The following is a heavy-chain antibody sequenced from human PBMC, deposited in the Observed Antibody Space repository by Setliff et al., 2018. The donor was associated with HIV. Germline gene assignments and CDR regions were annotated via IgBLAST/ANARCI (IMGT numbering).Heavy chain of an antibody. V-gene: IGHV4-34*09. CDR3: ARRIDNSGSLPAKNWFDT. Sequence: TCAVYGGSFSDYYWSWIRQPLSWGLEWIGEINHSGSTNYSPSLKSRVTISVDTSKNQFSLKLSSVTAADTAVYYCARRIDNSGSLPAKNWFDTWGQGRLVTVSS. J-gene: IGHJ5*02. D-gene: IGHD3-10*01. CDR2: INHSGST. CDR1: GGSFSDYY.